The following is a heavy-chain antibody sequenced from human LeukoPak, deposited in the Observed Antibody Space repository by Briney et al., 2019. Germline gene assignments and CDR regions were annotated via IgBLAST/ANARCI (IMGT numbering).Heavy chain of an antibody. CDR2: IYNNGRT. V-gene: IGHV4-39*01. CDR3: ARHRWDGTYNFDF. J-gene: IGHJ4*02. Sequence: PSETLSLTCTASGGSISSSSDYWGWIRQPPGMGLEWIGSIYNNGRTFTNPSLKSRATISVDTSKNQFSLKLSSVTAADTAMYYCARHRWDGTYNFDFWGQGTLVPVSS. D-gene: IGHD1-1*01. CDR1: GGSISSSSDY.